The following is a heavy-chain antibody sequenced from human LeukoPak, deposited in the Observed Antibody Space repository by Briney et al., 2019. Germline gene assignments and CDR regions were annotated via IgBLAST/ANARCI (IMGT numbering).Heavy chain of an antibody. CDR3: VRSFDY. CDR2: NYYRGST. Sequence: SETLSLTCTVSGGSISSGDYYWSWIRQPPGKGREWIGYNYYRGSTSYNPSLKRRVTISVDTSKNQFSLKLSSVTAADTAVYYCVRSFDYWGQGTLVTVSS. CDR1: GGSISSGDYY. J-gene: IGHJ4*02. V-gene: IGHV4-30-4*08.